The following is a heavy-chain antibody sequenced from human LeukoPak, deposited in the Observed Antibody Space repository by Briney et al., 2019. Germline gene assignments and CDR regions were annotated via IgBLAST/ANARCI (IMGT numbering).Heavy chain of an antibody. Sequence: SETLSLTCSVSGDSISSSYWTWIRQPPGKGLEWIGYISYSGSTTYTPSLKSRVTIFVETPKNQFSLQLTSVTHADTAVYYCARASYSDLWSGYSGGYYYMDVWGKGTTVTVSS. D-gene: IGHD3-3*01. J-gene: IGHJ6*03. CDR1: GDSISSSY. CDR3: ARASYSDLWSGYSGGYYYMDV. CDR2: ISYSGST. V-gene: IGHV4-59*12.